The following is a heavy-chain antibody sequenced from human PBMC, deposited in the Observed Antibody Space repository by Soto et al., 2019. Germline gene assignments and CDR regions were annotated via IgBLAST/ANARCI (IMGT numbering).Heavy chain of an antibody. CDR2: IKEDGSQK. CDR3: ARLLGPAQFDS. J-gene: IGHJ4*02. CDR1: GFTFSKYW. V-gene: IGHV3-7*01. D-gene: IGHD2-2*01. Sequence: DVQLVESGGGLVQSGGSLTLSCAASGFTFSKYWMTWVRQAPGKGLEWVADIKEDGSQKNYMDSMKGRFTISRDNAENSLNLQMNSLRAEDTALYYCARLLGPAQFDSWGQGTLVTVSS.